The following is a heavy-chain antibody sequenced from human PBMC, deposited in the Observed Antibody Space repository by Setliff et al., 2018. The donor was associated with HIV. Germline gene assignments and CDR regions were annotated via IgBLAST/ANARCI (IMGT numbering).Heavy chain of an antibody. V-gene: IGHV1-2*02. D-gene: IGHD2-15*01. J-gene: IGHJ4*02. CDR3: ARDFCGSSCSSGYGYFDH. CDR2: INPNNGDT. Sequence: EASVKVSCKTSGYTFTGYYVHWVRQAPGQGLEWMGWINPNNGDTNYAQKFQGRVTMTRDTSISTAYMELSSLKSDDTAVYYCARDFCGSSCSSGYGYFDHWGQGTLVTVSS. CDR1: GYTFTGYY.